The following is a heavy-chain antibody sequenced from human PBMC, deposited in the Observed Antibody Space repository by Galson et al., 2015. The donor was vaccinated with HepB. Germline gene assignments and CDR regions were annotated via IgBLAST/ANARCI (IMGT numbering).Heavy chain of an antibody. J-gene: IGHJ6*02. V-gene: IGHV3-33*07. Sequence: SLRLSCAASGFTFGSYGLYWVRQAPGKGLECVAYMWFDGSKKYYADSVKGRFTISRENSKNTLFLQMNSLRVEDTAVYYCAREKNYGMDVWGQGTTVTVAS. CDR1: GFTFGSYG. CDR3: AREKNYGMDV. CDR2: MWFDGSKK.